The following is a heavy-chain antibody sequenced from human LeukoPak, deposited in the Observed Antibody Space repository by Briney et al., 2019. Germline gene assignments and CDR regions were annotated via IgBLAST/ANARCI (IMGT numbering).Heavy chain of an antibody. Sequence: ASVKVSCKVSGYTLTELSMHWVRQAPGKGLEWMGGFDPEDGEAIYAQKFQGRVTMTEDTSTDTAYMELSSLRSEDTAVYYCATGPSGSYHNFDYWGQGTLVTVSS. CDR1: GYTLTELS. V-gene: IGHV1-24*01. CDR3: ATGPSGSYHNFDY. D-gene: IGHD1-26*01. J-gene: IGHJ4*02. CDR2: FDPEDGEA.